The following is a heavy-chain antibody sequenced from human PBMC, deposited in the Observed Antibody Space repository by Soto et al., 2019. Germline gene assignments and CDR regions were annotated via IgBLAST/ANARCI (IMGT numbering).Heavy chain of an antibody. V-gene: IGHV1-69*06. CDR3: ARGGGDYYDSSGRFDP. CDR2: IIPIFGAT. CDR1: GGTFSSYA. Sequence: QVQLVQSGAEVKKPGSSVKVSCKASGGTFSSYAISWVRQAPGQGLEWMGGIIPIFGATNYAQKFQGRVTITADKSTSTAYMELSSLRSEDTAVYYCARGGGDYYDSSGRFDPWGQGTLVTVSS. J-gene: IGHJ5*02. D-gene: IGHD3-22*01.